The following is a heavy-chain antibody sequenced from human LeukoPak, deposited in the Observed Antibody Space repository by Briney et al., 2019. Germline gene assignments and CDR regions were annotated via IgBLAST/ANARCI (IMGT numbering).Heavy chain of an antibody. Sequence: PGGSLRLSCAASGFTFSSYASGSGGSTYYADSMKGRFTISRDNSKNTLYLQMNSLRAEDTAVYYCAKDYSGSSPWFDPWGQGTLVTVSS. CDR1: GFTFSSYA. CDR3: AKDYSGSSPWFDP. J-gene: IGHJ5*02. V-gene: IGHV3-23*01. D-gene: IGHD1-26*01. CDR2: GSGGST.